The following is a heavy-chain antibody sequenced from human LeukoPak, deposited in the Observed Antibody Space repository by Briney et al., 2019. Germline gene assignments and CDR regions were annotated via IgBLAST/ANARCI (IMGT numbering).Heavy chain of an antibody. D-gene: IGHD2-2*02. CDR1: GFTFSSYW. CDR3: AVRELPAAIPNPYYYYYGMDV. V-gene: IGHV3-7*03. CDR2: IKQDGSEK. J-gene: IGHJ6*02. Sequence: GGSLRLSCAASGFTFSSYWMSWVRQAPGKGLEWVANIKQDGSEKYYVDSVKGRFTISRDNAKNSLYLQMNSLRAEDTAVYYCAVRELPAAIPNPYYYYYGMDVWGQGTTVTVSS.